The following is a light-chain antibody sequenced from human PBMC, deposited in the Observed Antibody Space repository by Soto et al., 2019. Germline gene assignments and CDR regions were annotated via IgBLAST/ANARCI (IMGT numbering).Light chain of an antibody. Sequence: DIQMTQSPSSLSASVGDRVTITCRASQGTSNYLAWYQQKPGKVPKLLIYAASTLQSGVPCRFRGSGSGTYFTPTINSLQPEDVATYYGQKYNRAPTWTFGQGTKVEIK. CDR2: AAS. CDR3: QKYNRAPTWT. CDR1: QGTSNY. J-gene: IGKJ1*01. V-gene: IGKV1-27*01.